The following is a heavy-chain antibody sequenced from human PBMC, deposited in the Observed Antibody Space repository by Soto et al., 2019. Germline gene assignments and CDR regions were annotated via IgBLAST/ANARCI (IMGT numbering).Heavy chain of an antibody. D-gene: IGHD4-17*01. J-gene: IGHJ5*02. CDR3: ARHGFYGDFSSNYFDP. CDR2: IYPSDSQT. Sequence: GESLKISCKGPGYTFSNWWIAWVRQMPGKGLEYMGIIYPSDSQTRYSPSFQGQVTISADKSINTAYLQWSSLKASGTAIYYCARHGFYGDFSSNYFDPWGQGTLVTVSS. CDR1: GYTFSNWW. V-gene: IGHV5-51*01.